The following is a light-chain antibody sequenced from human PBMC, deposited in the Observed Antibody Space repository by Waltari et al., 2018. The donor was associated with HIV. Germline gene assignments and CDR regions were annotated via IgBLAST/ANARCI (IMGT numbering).Light chain of an antibody. CDR3: ETWDTHTEV. CDR2: LGGSGSY. J-gene: IGLJ3*02. V-gene: IGLV4-60*03. CDR1: RGHSTYI. Sequence: QPVLTQSSSASASLGSSVILTCTLDRGHSTYIITWHRQQQGKAPHYLMKLGGSGSYKRGSAVPHRFSGSSSGADRYLTISSLQSEDEADYYCETWDTHTEVFGGGTKLTVL.